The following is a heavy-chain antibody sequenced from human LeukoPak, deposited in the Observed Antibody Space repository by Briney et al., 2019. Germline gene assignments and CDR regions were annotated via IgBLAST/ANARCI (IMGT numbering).Heavy chain of an antibody. D-gene: IGHD3-16*02. CDR3: AKGDDYVWGSYRSVFYH. Sequence: PGGSLRLSCAASGFTFSSYAMSWVRQAPGKGLEWVSAISGSGGSTYYADSVKGRFTISRDNSKNTLYLQMNSPRAEDTAVYYCAKGDDYVWGSYRSVFYHWGQGTLVTVSS. CDR2: ISGSGGST. CDR1: GFTFSSYA. J-gene: IGHJ4*02. V-gene: IGHV3-23*01.